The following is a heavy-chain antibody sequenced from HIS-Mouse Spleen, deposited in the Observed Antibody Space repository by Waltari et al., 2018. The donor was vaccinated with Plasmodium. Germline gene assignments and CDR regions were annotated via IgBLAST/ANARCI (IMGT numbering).Heavy chain of an antibody. CDR2: IYFSGST. Sequence: QLQLQESGPGLVQPSETLSLTCTVSGGSISSSSYYWGWIRQPPGKGLEWIGGIYFSGSTCDNPSLNSRVTISVEPSKNRCSLRLSSVTAADTAVYYCARDRITGTSYVDYWGQGTLVTVSS. V-gene: IGHV4-39*07. CDR3: ARDRITGTSYVDY. CDR1: GGSISSSSYY. D-gene: IGHD1-7*01. J-gene: IGHJ4*02.